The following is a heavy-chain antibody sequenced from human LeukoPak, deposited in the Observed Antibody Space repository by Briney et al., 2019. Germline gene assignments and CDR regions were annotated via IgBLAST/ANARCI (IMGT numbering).Heavy chain of an antibody. Sequence: GGSLRLSCAASGFTFSSYEMNWVRQAPGKGLEWVSSISSSSYIYYADSVKGRFTISRDNAKNSLYLQMNSLRAEDTAVYYCARTPYYDFWSGYSRADVFDYWGQGTLVTVSS. CDR3: ARTPYYDFWSGYSRADVFDY. CDR2: ISSSSYI. D-gene: IGHD3-3*01. J-gene: IGHJ4*02. CDR1: GFTFSSYE. V-gene: IGHV3-21*01.